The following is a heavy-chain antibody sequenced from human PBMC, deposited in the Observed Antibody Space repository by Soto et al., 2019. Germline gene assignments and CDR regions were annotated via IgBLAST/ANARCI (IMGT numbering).Heavy chain of an antibody. Sequence: SVKVSCKASGGTFSSYAISWVRQAPGQGLDWMGGIIPIFGTANYAQKFQGRVTITADESTSTASMELSSLRSEDTAVYYCASSPYYDFWSGYYLYYYYGMDVWGQGTTVTVSS. CDR1: GGTFSSYA. CDR3: ASSPYYDFWSGYYLYYYYGMDV. J-gene: IGHJ6*02. D-gene: IGHD3-3*01. V-gene: IGHV1-69*13. CDR2: IIPIFGTA.